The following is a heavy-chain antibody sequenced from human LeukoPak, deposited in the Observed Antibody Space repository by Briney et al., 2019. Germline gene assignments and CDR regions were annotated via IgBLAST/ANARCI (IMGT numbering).Heavy chain of an antibody. CDR2: IIPMSGTA. CDR1: GGTFNNFA. D-gene: IGHD3-3*01. CDR3: ASPVKYYDTWSGYPPFDY. J-gene: IGHJ4*02. Sequence: SVKVSCKASGGTFNNFAISWVRQAPGQGLEWVGGIIPMSGTANYAQKFQGRVTITADESTSAAYMELSSLRSEDTAIYYCASPVKYYDTWSGYPPFDYWGQGTLVTVSS. V-gene: IGHV1-69*13.